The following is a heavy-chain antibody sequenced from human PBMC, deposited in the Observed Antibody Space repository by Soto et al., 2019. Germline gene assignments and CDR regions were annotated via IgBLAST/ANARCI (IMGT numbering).Heavy chain of an antibody. V-gene: IGHV3-23*01. CDR3: AKDLRGYGDFDY. Sequence: DVELLESGGGLVQPGGSLRLSCAASGFAFTSYAMTWVRQAPGQGLEWVSSVSGNGRGTYYSDSVQGRFAISRDNFINTLYLHMNRLTVQDTAVYYCAKDLRGYGDFDYWGQGILVTVSS. D-gene: IGHD4-17*01. CDR2: VSGNGRGT. J-gene: IGHJ4*02. CDR1: GFAFTSYA.